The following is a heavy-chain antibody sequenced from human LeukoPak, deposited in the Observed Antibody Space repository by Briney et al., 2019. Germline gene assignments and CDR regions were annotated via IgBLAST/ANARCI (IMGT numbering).Heavy chain of an antibody. Sequence: SVKVSCKASGGTFSSYAISWVRQAPGQGLEWMGRIIPILGIANYAQKFQGRVTITADKSTSTAYMELSSLRSEDTAVYYCARIAAAGRSFDYWGQGTLVTVSS. J-gene: IGHJ4*02. V-gene: IGHV1-69*04. CDR3: ARIAAAGRSFDY. CDR1: GGTFSSYA. CDR2: IIPILGIA. D-gene: IGHD6-13*01.